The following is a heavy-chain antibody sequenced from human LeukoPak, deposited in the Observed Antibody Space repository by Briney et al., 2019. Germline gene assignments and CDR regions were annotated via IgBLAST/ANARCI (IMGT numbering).Heavy chain of an antibody. CDR1: RFTFSIAW. J-gene: IGHJ3*02. D-gene: IGHD3-10*01. CDR2: IRSKTDGGTT. V-gene: IGHV3-15*01. CDR3: TTGRGAFDI. Sequence: PGGSLRLSYAASRFTFSIAWMSWVRQAPGKGLEWVGRIRSKTDGGTTDYAAPVKGRFTISRDDPKNTLYLQMNSLKTEDAALYYCTTGRGAFDIWGQGTMVTVSS.